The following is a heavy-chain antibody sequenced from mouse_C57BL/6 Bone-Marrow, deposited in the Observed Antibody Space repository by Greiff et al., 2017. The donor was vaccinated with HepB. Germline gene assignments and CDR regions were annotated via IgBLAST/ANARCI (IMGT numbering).Heavy chain of an antibody. J-gene: IGHJ2*01. Sequence: QVQLQQPGAELVMPGASVKLSCKASGYTFTSYWRHWVKQRPGQGLEWIGEIDPSDSYTNYNQKFKGKSTLTVDKSSSTAYMQLSSLTSEDSAVYYCARGPFIYYDYDGGDYWGQGTTLTVSS. D-gene: IGHD2-4*01. CDR1: GYTFTSYW. CDR2: IDPSDSYT. V-gene: IGHV1-69*01. CDR3: ARGPFIYYDYDGGDY.